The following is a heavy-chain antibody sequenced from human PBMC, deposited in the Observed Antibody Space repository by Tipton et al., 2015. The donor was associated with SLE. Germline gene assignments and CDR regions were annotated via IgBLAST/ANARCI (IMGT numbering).Heavy chain of an antibody. D-gene: IGHD3-10*01. Sequence: TLSLTCTVSGGSIRRNNFFLSWLRQHPGKGLGWIGDIYYSGSAFYNPSLKSQVTISVDTSKNQFSLKLSSVTAADTAVYYCARGLAMVRGESMDYWGQGTLVTVSS. CDR2: IYYSGSA. CDR1: GGSIRRNNFF. V-gene: IGHV4-30-4*08. CDR3: ARGLAMVRGESMDY. J-gene: IGHJ4*02.